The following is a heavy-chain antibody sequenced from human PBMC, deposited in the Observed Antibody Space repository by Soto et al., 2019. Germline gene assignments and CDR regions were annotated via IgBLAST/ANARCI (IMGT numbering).Heavy chain of an antibody. J-gene: IGHJ4*02. CDR2: FDPEDGET. CDR1: GYTLTELS. V-gene: IGHV1-24*01. D-gene: IGHD3-22*01. Sequence: GASVKVSYKVSGYTLTELSMHWVRQAPGKGLEWMGGFDPEDGETIYAQKFQGRVTMTEDTSTDTAYMELSSLRSEDTAVYYCATGGYDSSGYYFRDYWGQGTLVTVSS. CDR3: ATGGYDSSGYYFRDY.